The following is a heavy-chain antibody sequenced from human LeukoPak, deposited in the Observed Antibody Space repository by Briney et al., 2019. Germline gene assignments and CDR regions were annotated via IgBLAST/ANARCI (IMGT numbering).Heavy chain of an antibody. J-gene: IGHJ4*02. D-gene: IGHD6-13*01. CDR3: AREPFLAAAGPFDY. CDR1: GYTFTSYA. V-gene: IGHV7-4-1*02. Sequence: GASVKVSCKASGYTFTSYAMNWVRQAPGQGLEWMGWINTNTGKSTYAQGFTGRFVFSLDTSVSTAYLQISSLKAEDTAVYYCAREPFLAAAGPFDYWGQGTLVTVSS. CDR2: INTNTGKS.